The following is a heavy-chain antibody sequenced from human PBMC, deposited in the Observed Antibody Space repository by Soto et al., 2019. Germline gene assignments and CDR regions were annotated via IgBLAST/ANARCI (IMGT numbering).Heavy chain of an antibody. D-gene: IGHD2-2*01. CDR1: GYTFTNYG. V-gene: IGHV1-18*04. CDR3: TRGHKYCSTTSCYLPPPEYFQC. Sequence: QGQLVQSGAEVKKPAASVKVSCKASGYTFTNYGSSWVRRAAAQGLGWMGWISTYNGNTNYAQKLQGRDSLTADTYTSTAYMELRRLRSDDTAVYYCTRGHKYCSTTSCYLPPPEYFQCWGQGALGTVSS. J-gene: IGHJ1*01. CDR2: ISTYNGNT.